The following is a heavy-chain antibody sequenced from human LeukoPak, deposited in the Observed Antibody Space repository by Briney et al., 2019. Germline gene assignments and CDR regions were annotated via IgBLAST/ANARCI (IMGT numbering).Heavy chain of an antibody. D-gene: IGHD4-17*01. CDR3: ARDIHDYGDYGDDY. V-gene: IGHV3-74*01. CDR2: INSDGSST. Sequence: GGSLRLSCAASGFTFSSYWMHWVRQAPGKGQVWVSRINSDGSSTSYADSVKGRFTISRDNAKNTLYLQMNSLRAEDTAVYYCARDIHDYGDYGDDYWGQGTLVTVSS. J-gene: IGHJ4*02. CDR1: GFTFSSYW.